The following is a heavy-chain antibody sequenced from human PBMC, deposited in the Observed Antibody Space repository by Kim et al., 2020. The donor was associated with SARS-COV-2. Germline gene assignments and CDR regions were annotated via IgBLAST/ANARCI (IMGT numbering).Heavy chain of an antibody. J-gene: IGHJ2*01. CDR3: ARDTREMATINTNWYFDL. CDR2: ISYDGSNK. V-gene: IGHV3-30*04. D-gene: IGHD5-12*01. Sequence: GGSLRLSCAASGFTFSSYAMHWVRQAPGKGLEWVAVISYDGSNKYYADSVKGRFTISRDNSKNTLYLQMNSLRAEDTAVYYCARDTREMATINTNWYFDLWGRGTLVTVSS. CDR1: GFTFSSYA.